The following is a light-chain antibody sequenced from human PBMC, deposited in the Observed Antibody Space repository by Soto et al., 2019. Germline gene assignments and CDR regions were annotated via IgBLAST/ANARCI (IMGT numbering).Light chain of an antibody. CDR1: QSVRNY. CDR3: QQGSKSPLT. V-gene: IGKV3-11*01. Sequence: EIVLTQSPATLSLSQGETATLSCRASQSVRNYLAWYQQKPGQAPRLLIYDASTRATGIPARFSGTGSETDITLTISSLEPEGFAFYYGQQGSKSPLTFDHVPKVDMK. CDR2: DAS. J-gene: IGKJ1*01.